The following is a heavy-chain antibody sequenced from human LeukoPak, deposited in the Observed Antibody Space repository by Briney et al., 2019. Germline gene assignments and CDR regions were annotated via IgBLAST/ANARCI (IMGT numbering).Heavy chain of an antibody. J-gene: IGHJ4*02. D-gene: IGHD3-10*01. CDR2: ISSSSSYI. Sequence: GGSLRLSCAASGFTFSSYSMNWVRQAPGKGLEWVSSISSSSSYIYYADSVKGRFTISRDNAKNSLYLQMNSLRAEDTAVYYCVREPRGSGNEGVYWGQGTLVTVSS. CDR3: VREPRGSGNEGVY. CDR1: GFTFSSYS. V-gene: IGHV3-21*01.